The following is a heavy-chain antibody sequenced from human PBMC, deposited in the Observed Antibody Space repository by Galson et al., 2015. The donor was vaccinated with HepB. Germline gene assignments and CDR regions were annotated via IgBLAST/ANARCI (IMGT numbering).Heavy chain of an antibody. CDR1: GSTVSRSY. J-gene: IGHJ5*02. D-gene: IGHD6-13*01. Sequence: SLRLSCAASGSTVSRSYMAWVRQAPGKGLEWVSVISTGTDLYYADSVRGRFAIARDNSKNSLYLQLNSLRADDTAAYYCARIFTSSWSFDHWGQGTLVTVSS. CDR3: ARIFTSSWSFDH. CDR2: ISTGTDL. V-gene: IGHV3-53*01.